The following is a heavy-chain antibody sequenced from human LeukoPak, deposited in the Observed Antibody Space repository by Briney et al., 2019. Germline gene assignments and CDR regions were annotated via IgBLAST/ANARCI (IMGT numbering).Heavy chain of an antibody. J-gene: IGHJ6*03. D-gene: IGHD5-18*01. V-gene: IGHV3-30*18. CDR2: ISYDGTNK. Sequence: GRSLRLSCAASGFTFSSFGTHWVRQAPGKGLEWVAVISYDGTNKYYADSVKGRFTISRDNSKNTLYLQINSLRAEDTAIYYCAQGASWSAMAYMDVWGKGTAVTVSS. CDR1: GFTFSSFG. CDR3: AQGASWSAMAYMDV.